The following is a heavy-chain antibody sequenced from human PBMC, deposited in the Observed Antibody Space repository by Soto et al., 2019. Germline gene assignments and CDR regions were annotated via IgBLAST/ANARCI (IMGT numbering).Heavy chain of an antibody. V-gene: IGHV4-31*03. CDR2: VYYSGST. Sequence: SETLSLTCTVSGGSISSGGYYWSWIRQHPGKGLEWIGYVYYSGSTYYNPSLKSRVTISVDTSKNQFSLKLSSVTAADTAVYYCARRAGVGYSYGMDVWGQGTTVTVSS. CDR1: GGSISSGGYY. J-gene: IGHJ6*02. D-gene: IGHD1-26*01. CDR3: ARRAGVGYSYGMDV.